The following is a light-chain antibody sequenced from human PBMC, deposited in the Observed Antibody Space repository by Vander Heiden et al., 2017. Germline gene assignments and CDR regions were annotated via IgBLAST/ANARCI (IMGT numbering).Light chain of an antibody. Sequence: QSALTHPTFMSMSPGQSITISWTGTSSDVGCYNLVSWYQQQPGKAPKLIIYEVSTRPSGVSYRCSGSKTGNTASMTISGLQAEDEAAYFCLSYAGSSTFVVFGGGTKLTVL. V-gene: IGLV2-23*02. CDR1: SSDVGCYNL. J-gene: IGLJ2*01. CDR2: EVS. CDR3: LSYAGSSTFVV.